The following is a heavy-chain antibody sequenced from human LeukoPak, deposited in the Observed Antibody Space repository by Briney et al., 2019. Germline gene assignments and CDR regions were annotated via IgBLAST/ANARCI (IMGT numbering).Heavy chain of an antibody. Sequence: GASVKVSCEASGYTFTGYYMHWVRQAPGQGLEWMGWINPNSGGTNYAQKFQGRVTMTRDTSISTAYMELSRLRPDDTAVYYCARDSPYYYDSSGYYYVSAFDIWGQGTMVTVSS. D-gene: IGHD3-22*01. CDR2: INPNSGGT. CDR1: GYTFTGYY. V-gene: IGHV1-2*02. CDR3: ARDSPYYYDSSGYYYVSAFDI. J-gene: IGHJ3*02.